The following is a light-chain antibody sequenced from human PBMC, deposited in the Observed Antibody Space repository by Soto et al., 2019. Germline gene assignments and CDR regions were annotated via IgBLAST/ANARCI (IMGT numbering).Light chain of an antibody. CDR1: ESVSNN. J-gene: IGKJ4*01. V-gene: IGKV3-15*01. Sequence: EVVLTQSPATLSVSQGDRATLSCRASESVSNNLAWYQQKPGQAPRLLIKGASARATGIPARFSGSGSGTDFTLNISSLQSEDFAIYYCQHYNNWPLTFGGGTKVDI. CDR3: QHYNNWPLT. CDR2: GAS.